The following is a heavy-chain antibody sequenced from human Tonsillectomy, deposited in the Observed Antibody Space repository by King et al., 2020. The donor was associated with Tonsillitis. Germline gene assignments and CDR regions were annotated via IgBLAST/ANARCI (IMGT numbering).Heavy chain of an antibody. J-gene: IGHJ3*01. Sequence: QLVQSGVEVKKPGESLKISCKASGYTFTNYWIGWVRQMPGKGLEWMGIIYPGDSDTRYSPSFQGQVTISADKSVTTAYLQWSSLEASDTAMYYCASRPDAFDVWDQGTMVTVSS. CDR2: IYPGDSDT. V-gene: IGHV5-51*01. CDR1: GYTFTNYW. CDR3: ASRPDAFDV.